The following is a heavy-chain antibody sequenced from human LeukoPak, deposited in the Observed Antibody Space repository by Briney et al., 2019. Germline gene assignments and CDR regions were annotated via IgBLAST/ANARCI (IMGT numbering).Heavy chain of an antibody. Sequence: GGSLRLSCVASGFTFSSYSMNGVRQAPGKGLEWVSYISSSSVTTYYADSVKGRFTISRDNAKNSLSLQMNSLRAEDKAVYYCARDRYSPFDYWGQGTLVTVSS. J-gene: IGHJ4*02. CDR2: ISSSSVTT. V-gene: IGHV3-48*01. D-gene: IGHD6-13*01. CDR3: ARDRYSPFDY. CDR1: GFTFSSYS.